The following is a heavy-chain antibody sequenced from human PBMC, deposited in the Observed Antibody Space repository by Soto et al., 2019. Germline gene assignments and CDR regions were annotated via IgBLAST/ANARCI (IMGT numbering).Heavy chain of an antibody. D-gene: IGHD3-10*01. V-gene: IGHV4-30-4*01. J-gene: IGHJ2*01. CDR2: IYYSGST. CDR3: ARVMTYSGSYYNEYWYFDL. CDR1: GGSISSGDYY. Sequence: QVQLQESGPGLVKPSQTLSLTCTVSGGSISSGDYYWSWIRQPPGKGLEWIGYIYYSGSTYYNPSLKSRVTITVDTSKNQFSLKLSSVTAADTAVYYCARVMTYSGSYYNEYWYFDLWGRGTLVTVSS.